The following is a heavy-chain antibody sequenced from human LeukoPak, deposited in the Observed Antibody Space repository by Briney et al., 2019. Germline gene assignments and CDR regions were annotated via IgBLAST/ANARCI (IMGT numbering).Heavy chain of an antibody. V-gene: IGHV1-69*13. J-gene: IGHJ6*02. CDR3: ARGLIVVVPAAIYYYYYYGMDV. CDR1: GGTFSSYA. Sequence: SVKVSCKASGGTFSSYAISWVRQAPGQGLEWMGGIIPIFGTANYAQKFQGRVPITADESTSTAYMELSSLRSEDTAVYYCARGLIVVVPAAIYYYYYYGMDVWGQGTTVTVSS. CDR2: IIPIFGTA. D-gene: IGHD2-2*01.